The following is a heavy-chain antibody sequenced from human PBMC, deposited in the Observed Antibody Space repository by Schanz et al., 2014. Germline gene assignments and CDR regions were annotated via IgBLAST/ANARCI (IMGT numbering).Heavy chain of an antibody. V-gene: IGHV1-46*03. J-gene: IGHJ4*02. CDR2: INPSVRGT. Sequence: QVHLVQSGAEVHKPGASVKVSCKASGYTFTSDSMHWVRQAPGQGLEWMGMINPSVRGTHFAREFQGRVTVTSDTSTSTVYMELSGLRSEDTAVYYCAGAFDSSGYYFDYWGQGTLVTVSS. CDR1: GYTFTSDS. CDR3: AGAFDSSGYYFDY. D-gene: IGHD3-22*01.